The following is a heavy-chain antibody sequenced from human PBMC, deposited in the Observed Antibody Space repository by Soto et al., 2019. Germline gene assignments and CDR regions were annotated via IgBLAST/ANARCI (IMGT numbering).Heavy chain of an antibody. V-gene: IGHV4-31*03. CDR3: ARSLDYGSGSYSGGMDV. CDR2: IYYSGST. J-gene: IGHJ6*02. Sequence: SETLSLTCTVSGGSISSGGYYWSWIRQHPGKGLEWIGYIYYSGSTYYNPSLKSRVTISVDTSKNQFSLKLSSVTAADTAVYYCARSLDYGSGSYSGGMDVWGQGTTVTVSS. CDR1: GGSISSGGYY. D-gene: IGHD3-10*01.